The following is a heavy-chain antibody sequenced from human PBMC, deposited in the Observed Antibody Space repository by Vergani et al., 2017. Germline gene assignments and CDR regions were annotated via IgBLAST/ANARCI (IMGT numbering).Heavy chain of an antibody. CDR1: GFSLSNARMG. J-gene: IGHJ6*03. CDR2: IFSNDEK. V-gene: IGHV2-26*04. CDR3: AWSGRRCSGGSCSYYYMDV. D-gene: IGHD2-15*01. Sequence: QVTLKESGPVLVKPTETLTLTCTVSGFSLSNARMGVSWIRQPPGKALEWLDHIFSNDEKSYSTSLKSRLTISKDTSKSQVVLTMTNMDPVDTATYYCAWSGRRCSGGSCSYYYMDVWGKGTTVTVSS.